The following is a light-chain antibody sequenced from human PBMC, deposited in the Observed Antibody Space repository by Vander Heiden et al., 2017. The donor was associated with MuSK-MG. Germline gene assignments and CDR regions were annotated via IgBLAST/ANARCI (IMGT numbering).Light chain of an antibody. CDR2: KAS. V-gene: IGKV1-5*03. Sequence: DIQMTQSPSILSASVGDTVTITCRASQSIGSWLAWHQQTPGKAPKLLISKASSLETGVPSRFSGSGSGTEFTLTISSLQPDDFATYYCQQFNSYSWTFGQGTKVDIK. J-gene: IGKJ1*01. CDR1: QSIGSW. CDR3: QQFNSYSWT.